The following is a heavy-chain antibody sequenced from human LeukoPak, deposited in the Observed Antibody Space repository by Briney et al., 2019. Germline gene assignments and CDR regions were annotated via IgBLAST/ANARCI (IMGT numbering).Heavy chain of an antibody. Sequence: PGGSLRLSCAASGFTFSSYSMNWVRQAPGKGLEWVANIKQDGSEKYYVDSVKGRFTISRDNAKNSLYLQMNSLRAEDTAVYYCGSRGNILTGSGYYFDYWGQGTLVTVSS. CDR1: GFTFSSYS. CDR3: GSRGNILTGSGYYFDY. CDR2: IKQDGSEK. V-gene: IGHV3-7*01. J-gene: IGHJ4*02. D-gene: IGHD3-9*01.